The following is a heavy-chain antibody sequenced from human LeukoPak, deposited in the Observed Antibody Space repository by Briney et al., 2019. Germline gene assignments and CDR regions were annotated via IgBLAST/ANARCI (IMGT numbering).Heavy chain of an antibody. CDR2: ISSSSSYI. CDR3: ARDLGYSSSWKTYNWFDP. CDR1: GFTFSSYS. V-gene: IGHV3-21*01. Sequence: PGGSLRLSCAASGFTFSSYSMNWVRQAPGKGLEWVSSISSSSSYIYYADSVKGRFTISRDNAKSSLYLQMNSLRAEDTAVYYCARDLGYSSSWKTYNWFDPWGQGTLVTVSS. J-gene: IGHJ5*02. D-gene: IGHD6-13*01.